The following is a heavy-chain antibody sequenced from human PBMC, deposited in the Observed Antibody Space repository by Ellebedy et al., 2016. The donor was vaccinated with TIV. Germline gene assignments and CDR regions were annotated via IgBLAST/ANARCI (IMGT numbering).Heavy chain of an antibody. CDR1: GSSFSRYG. CDR2: IWSDGSYI. V-gene: IGHV3-33*03. CDR3: ASPPGVVAL. D-gene: IGHD3-10*01. Sequence: GESLKISCAASGSSFSRYGMQWVRQAPGKGLEWVAVIWSDGSYIYYAESVKGRFTISRDNAKNSLYLQMNSLRAEDTAVYYCASPPGVVALWGQGTLVTVSS. J-gene: IGHJ4*02.